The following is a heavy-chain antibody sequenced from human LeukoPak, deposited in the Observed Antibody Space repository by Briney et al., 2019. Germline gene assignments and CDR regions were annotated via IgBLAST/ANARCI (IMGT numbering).Heavy chain of an antibody. CDR2: INPNSGGT. D-gene: IGHD5-18*01. J-gene: IGHJ6*03. Sequence: ASVKVSYKASGYTFTGYYMHWVRQAPGQGLEWMGWINPNSGGTNYAQKFQGRVTMTRDTSISTAYMELSRLRSDDTAVYYCARTPQHSYYYYNMDVWGKGTTVTVAS. CDR3: ARTPQHSYYYYNMDV. CDR1: GYTFTGYY. V-gene: IGHV1-2*02.